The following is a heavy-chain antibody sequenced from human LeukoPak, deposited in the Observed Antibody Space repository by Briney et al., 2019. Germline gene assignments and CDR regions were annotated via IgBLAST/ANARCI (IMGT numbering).Heavy chain of an antibody. CDR2: INPNNGAT. J-gene: IGHJ4*02. Sequence: SVKVSCKASGYTFTGYFMHWVRQASGQGLEWMGWINPNNGATNYAQNFQGRVTMTRDTSISTAYMELSRLRSDDTAVYYCARVNNYYDSSGDYSYYFDSWGQGTLVTVSS. V-gene: IGHV1-2*02. D-gene: IGHD3-22*01. CDR1: GYTFTGYF. CDR3: ARVNNYYDSSGDYSYYFDS.